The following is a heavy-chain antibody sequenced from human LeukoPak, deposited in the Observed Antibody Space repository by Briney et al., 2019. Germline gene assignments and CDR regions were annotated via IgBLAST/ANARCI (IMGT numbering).Heavy chain of an antibody. CDR3: ATNYYDSSGYYGGD. CDR1: GFTFSSYS. Sequence: GGSLRLSCAASGFTFSSYSMNWVRQAPGKGLEWVSSISSNSSYIYYADSVKGRFTISRDNAKNSLYLQMNSLRAEDTAVYYCATNYYDSSGYYGGDWGQGTLVTVSS. CDR2: ISSNSSYI. V-gene: IGHV3-21*01. J-gene: IGHJ4*02. D-gene: IGHD3-22*01.